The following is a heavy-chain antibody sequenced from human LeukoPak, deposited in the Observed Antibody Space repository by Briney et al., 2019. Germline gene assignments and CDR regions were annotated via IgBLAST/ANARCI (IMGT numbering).Heavy chain of an antibody. CDR1: GFTFSSYW. CDR3: ASLVEGATISDY. J-gene: IGHJ4*02. V-gene: IGHV3-7*01. Sequence: GGSLRLSCAASGFTFSSYWMSWVRQAPGKGLEWVANIKQDGSEKYYVDSVKGRFTISRDNSKNTLYLQMNSLRAEDTAVYYCASLVEGATISDYWGQGTLVTVSS. D-gene: IGHD5-24*01. CDR2: IKQDGSEK.